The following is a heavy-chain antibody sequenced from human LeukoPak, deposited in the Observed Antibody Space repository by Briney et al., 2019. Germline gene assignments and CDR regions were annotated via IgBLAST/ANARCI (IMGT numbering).Heavy chain of an antibody. Sequence: SETLSLTCTVSGGSVSSGSYYWNWIRQPPGKGLECIGYIYYSGSTNYNPSLKSRVTISVDTSKNQFSLKLSSVTAADTAVYYCARVLAAAGWFDPWGQGTLVTVSS. J-gene: IGHJ5*02. CDR1: GGSVSSGSYY. V-gene: IGHV4-61*01. CDR3: ARVLAAAGWFDP. D-gene: IGHD6-13*01. CDR2: IYYSGST.